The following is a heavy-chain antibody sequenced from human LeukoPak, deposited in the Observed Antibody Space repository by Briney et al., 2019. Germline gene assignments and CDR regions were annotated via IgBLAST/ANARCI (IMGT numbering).Heavy chain of an antibody. CDR1: GVTFSGAW. CDR3: VGGDY. Sequence: GGSLRLSCTASGVTFSGAWMTWCRRAPGKGLECVANINQDGSDKYYVDSVKGRFTISRDNTKNSLYLQMNSLRAEDTAVYYRVGGDYWGQGTLVTVSS. V-gene: IGHV3-7*01. CDR2: INQDGSDK. J-gene: IGHJ4*02.